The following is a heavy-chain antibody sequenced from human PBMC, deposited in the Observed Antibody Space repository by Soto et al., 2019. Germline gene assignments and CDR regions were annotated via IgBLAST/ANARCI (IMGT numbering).Heavy chain of an antibody. V-gene: IGHV3-23*01. CDR3: AKDYDFWSALSYFDY. CDR2: ISGSGGST. Sequence: PGGSLRLSCAASGFTFSSYAMSWVRQAPGKGLEWVSAISGSGGSTYYADSVKGRFTISRDNSKNTLYLQMNSLRAEDTAVYYCAKDYDFWSALSYFDYWGQGTLVTVSS. CDR1: GFTFSSYA. D-gene: IGHD3-3*01. J-gene: IGHJ4*02.